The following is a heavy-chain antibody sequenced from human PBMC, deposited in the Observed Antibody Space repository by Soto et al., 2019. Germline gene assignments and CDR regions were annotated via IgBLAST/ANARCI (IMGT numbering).Heavy chain of an antibody. CDR3: ARGYCSGGSCYSGFLKAFDI. J-gene: IGHJ3*02. D-gene: IGHD2-15*01. V-gene: IGHV4-4*07. Sequence: SETLSLTCTVPGGSISSYYWSWIRQPAGRGLEWIGRIYTSGSTNYNPSLKSRVTMSVDTSKNQFSLKLSSVTAADTAVYYCARGYCSGGSCYSGFLKAFDIWGQGTMVTVSS. CDR2: IYTSGST. CDR1: GGSISSYY.